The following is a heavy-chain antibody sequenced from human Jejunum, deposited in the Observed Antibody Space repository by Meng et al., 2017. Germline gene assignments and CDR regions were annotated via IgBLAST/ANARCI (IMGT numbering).Heavy chain of an antibody. CDR3: ARAGKSEQRFFDL. Sequence: GESLKISCKASGYSFTSYWIVWVRQMPGKGLEWMGNIYVGDSDVRYSPSLQGQVTISADKSITTAYLQWSSLKASDTAKYYCARAGKSEQRFFDLWGRGTLVTVSS. CDR1: GYSFTSYW. V-gene: IGHV5-51*01. J-gene: IGHJ2*01. CDR2: IYVGDSDV. D-gene: IGHD6-13*01.